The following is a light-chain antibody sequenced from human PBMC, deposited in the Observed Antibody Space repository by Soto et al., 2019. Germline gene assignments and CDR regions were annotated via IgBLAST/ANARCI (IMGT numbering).Light chain of an antibody. CDR1: SSDVGGYNY. V-gene: IGLV2-14*01. J-gene: IGLJ1*01. CDR2: EVS. CDR3: NSYTSSSTLDV. Sequence: QSALTQPASVSGSPGQSITISCTGTSSDVGGYNYVSWYQQHPGKAPKLMIYEVSNRPSGVSNRFSGSKSGNTASLTISGLQAEDEADYYCNSYTSSSTLDVFGTGTK.